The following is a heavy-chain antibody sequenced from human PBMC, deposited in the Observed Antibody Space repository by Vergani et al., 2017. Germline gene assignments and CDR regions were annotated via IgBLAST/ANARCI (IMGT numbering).Heavy chain of an antibody. CDR1: GGTFSSYA. CDR2: IIPIFGTA. Sequence: QVQLVQSGAEVKKPGSSVKVPCKASGGTFSSYAISWARQAPGQGLEWMGGIIPIFGTANYAQKFQGRVTITADESTSTAYMELRSLSSADTAVYYGEGEARTYYYDSSGHSYFDYWGQGTLVTVSS. D-gene: IGHD3-22*01. J-gene: IGHJ4*02. CDR3: EGEARTYYYDSSGHSYFDY. V-gene: IGHV1-69*12.